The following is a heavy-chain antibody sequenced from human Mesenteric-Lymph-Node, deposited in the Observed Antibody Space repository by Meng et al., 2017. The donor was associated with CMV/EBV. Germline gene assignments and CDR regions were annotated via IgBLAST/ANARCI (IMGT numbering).Heavy chain of an antibody. CDR2: INWNSGSL. J-gene: IGHJ4*02. CDR3: GKDLRVRGEWITMVRGADS. D-gene: IGHD3-10*01. Sequence: GGSLCLSCAASGFTFDDYAMRWVRLGPGRGREWISGINWNSGSLAYADSVRGRFAISRDNAKDPLYLQMNSLKNEDAALDYCGKDLRVRGEWITMVRGADSWGQGTLVTVSS. CDR1: GFTFDDYA. V-gene: IGHV3-9*01.